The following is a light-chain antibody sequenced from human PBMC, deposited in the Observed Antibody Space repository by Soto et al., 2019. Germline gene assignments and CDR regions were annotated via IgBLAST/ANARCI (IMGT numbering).Light chain of an antibody. Sequence: VLTQSPATLSLSPGERATLSCRASQSVSNSLAWYQQKPGQAPRLLIYDTSNRATGIPARFSGSGSGTDFTLTISSLDPEDFAVYYCQQRVNWLFGQGTRLEIK. CDR1: QSVSNS. J-gene: IGKJ5*01. CDR3: QQRVNWL. CDR2: DTS. V-gene: IGKV3-11*01.